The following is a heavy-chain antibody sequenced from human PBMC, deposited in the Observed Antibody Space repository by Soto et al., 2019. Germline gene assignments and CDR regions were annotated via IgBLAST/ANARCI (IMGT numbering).Heavy chain of an antibody. J-gene: IGHJ4*02. D-gene: IGHD3-3*01. V-gene: IGHV4-34*01. Sequence: SETLSLTCAVYGAPFSGYYWTWIRQPPGKGLEWIGEINHTGSTKYNPSLKSRVTISLDTSKNQFSLSLRSVTAADTAVYYCARGGEIFGAVTSFEYWGQGTQVTVSS. CDR2: INHTGST. CDR3: ARGGEIFGAVTSFEY. CDR1: GAPFSGYY.